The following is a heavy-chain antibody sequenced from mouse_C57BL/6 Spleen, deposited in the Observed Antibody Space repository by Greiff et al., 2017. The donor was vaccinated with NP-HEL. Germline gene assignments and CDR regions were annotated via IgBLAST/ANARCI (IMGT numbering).Heavy chain of an antibody. CDR3: ARSGWLPSYYFDY. Sequence: EVQLQQSGPELVKPGASVKMSCKASGYTFTDYNMHWVKQSHGKSLEWIGYINPNNGGTSYNQKFKGKATLTVNKSSSTAYMELRSLTSEDSAVYYCARSGWLPSYYFDYWGQGTTLTVSS. CDR2: INPNNGGT. D-gene: IGHD2-3*01. V-gene: IGHV1-22*01. CDR1: GYTFTDYN. J-gene: IGHJ2*01.